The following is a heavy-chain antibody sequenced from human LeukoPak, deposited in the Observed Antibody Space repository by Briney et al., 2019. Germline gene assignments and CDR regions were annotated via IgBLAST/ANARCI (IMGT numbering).Heavy chain of an antibody. V-gene: IGHV1-69*13. J-gene: IGHJ3*02. D-gene: IGHD3-10*01. CDR2: IIPIFGTA. Sequence: SVKVSCKASGGTFSSYAISWVRQAPGQGLEWMGGIIPIFGTANYAQKFQGRVTITADESTSTAYMELSSLRSEDTAVYYCAREDRGDNLGAFDIWGQGTVVTVSS. CDR1: GGTFSSYA. CDR3: AREDRGDNLGAFDI.